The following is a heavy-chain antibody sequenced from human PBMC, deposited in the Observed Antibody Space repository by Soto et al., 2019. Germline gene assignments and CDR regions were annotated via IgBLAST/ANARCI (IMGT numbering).Heavy chain of an antibody. D-gene: IGHD1-1*01. CDR1: GGFVSSGSYY. CDR3: ARVERGTVTTVVDAFDI. Sequence: QVQLQQWGAGLLKPSETLSLTCAVYGGFVSSGSYYWSWIRQPPGKGLEWIGEMSHSGGTHFNPSLKSRVTISVDTSKNQFSLNIYSVTAADTALYYCARVERGTVTTVVDAFDIWCPGTMVTVSS. V-gene: IGHV4-34*01. CDR2: MSHSGGT. J-gene: IGHJ3*02.